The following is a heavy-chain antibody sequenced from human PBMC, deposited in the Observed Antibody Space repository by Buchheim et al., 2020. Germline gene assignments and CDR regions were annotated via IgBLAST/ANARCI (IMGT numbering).Heavy chain of an antibody. D-gene: IGHD1-26*01. CDR2: TNEDGSIT. Sequence: EVQLEESGGGLVQPGRSLRLSCAASGFTFSTYWMHWVRQVPGKRLVWVSRTNEDGSITDYADSVKGRFTISRDNAENTLYLHMNSLRVEDTAMYYCGRDLSGSQDYWGQGTL. J-gene: IGHJ4*02. CDR3: GRDLSGSQDY. V-gene: IGHV3-74*01. CDR1: GFTFSTYW.